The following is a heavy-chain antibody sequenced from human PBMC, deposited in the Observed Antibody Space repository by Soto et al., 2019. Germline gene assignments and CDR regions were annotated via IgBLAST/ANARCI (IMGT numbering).Heavy chain of an antibody. J-gene: IGHJ4*02. CDR2: IYYSGNT. CDR1: GESISSGGYY. Sequence: PSETLSLTCTVSGESISSGGYYWTWNRQPPGKGLEWIGYIYYSGNTYYNPSLKSRVTISVNTSKNQFSLKLSSVTAADTSVYYCASEDMTTVVAWGQGTLVTVSS. CDR3: ASEDMTTVVA. V-gene: IGHV4-61*08. D-gene: IGHD4-17*01.